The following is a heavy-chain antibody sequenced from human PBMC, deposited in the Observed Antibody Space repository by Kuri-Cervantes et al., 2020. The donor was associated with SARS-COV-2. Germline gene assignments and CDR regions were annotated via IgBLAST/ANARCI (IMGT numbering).Heavy chain of an antibody. D-gene: IGHD1-1*01. J-gene: IGHJ6*02. V-gene: IGHV3-53*01. Sequence: GESLKISCAASGFTVSSNYMSWVRQAPGKGLEWVSVIYSGGSTYYADSVKGRFTISRDNSKNTLYLQMNSLRAEDMAVYYCARDLGYVQLERRPYYYGMDVWGQGTTVTVSS. CDR1: GFTVSSNY. CDR2: IYSGGST. CDR3: ARDLGYVQLERRPYYYGMDV.